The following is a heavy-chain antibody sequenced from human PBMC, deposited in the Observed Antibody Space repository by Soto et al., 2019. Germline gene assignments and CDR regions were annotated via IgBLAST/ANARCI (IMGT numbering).Heavy chain of an antibody. J-gene: IGHJ4*02. CDR1: GFTFSSYG. CDR3: AREDDFDY. Sequence: QVQLVESGGGVVQPGRSLRLSCAASGFTFSSYGMHWVRQAPGKGLEWVAVIWYDGSNKYYTDSVKGRFTISRDNSKSTLYLQMNSLRAEDTAVYYCAREDDFDYWGQGTLVTVSS. CDR2: IWYDGSNK. V-gene: IGHV3-33*01.